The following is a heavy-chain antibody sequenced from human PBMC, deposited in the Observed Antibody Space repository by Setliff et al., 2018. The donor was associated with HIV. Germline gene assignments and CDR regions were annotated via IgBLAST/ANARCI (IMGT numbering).Heavy chain of an antibody. Sequence: SETLSLTCTVSGGSISSGDYYWSRIRQHPRKGLEWIGYIYYTGSTYYNPSLKSRVTISVDTSKNQFSLKLSSVTAADTAVYYCARAPFYYGSGSYQTLDYWGQGTLVTVSS. CDR3: ARAPFYYGSGSYQTLDY. CDR1: GGSISSGDYY. CDR2: IYYTGST. J-gene: IGHJ4*02. D-gene: IGHD3-10*01. V-gene: IGHV4-31*03.